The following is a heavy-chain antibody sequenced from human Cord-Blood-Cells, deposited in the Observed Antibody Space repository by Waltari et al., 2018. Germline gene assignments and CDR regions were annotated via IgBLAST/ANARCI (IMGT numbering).Heavy chain of an antibody. Sequence: QVQLQPWGAGLLTPSETLSLTCAVYGGSFRGYYWSWIRQPPGKGLEWIGEINHSGSTNYNPSLKSRVTISVDTSKNQFSLKLSSVTAADTAVYYCANLRGDTAMRNSYGMDVWGQGTTVTVSS. CDR2: INHSGST. CDR3: ANLRGDTAMRNSYGMDV. D-gene: IGHD5-18*01. V-gene: IGHV4-34*01. J-gene: IGHJ6*02. CDR1: GGSFRGYY.